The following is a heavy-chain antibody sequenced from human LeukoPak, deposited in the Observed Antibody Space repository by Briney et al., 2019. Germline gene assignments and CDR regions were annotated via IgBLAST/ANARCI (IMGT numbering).Heavy chain of an antibody. CDR3: AKAPRGDPPDYYFDY. J-gene: IGHJ4*02. Sequence: GGSLRLSCAASGFTFSSFAMSWVRQASGKGLEWVSAISPDGDYIYYADSVKGRFTISRDNSKNTLYLQMNSLRAEDTAVYYCAKAPRGDPPDYYFDYWGQGTLVTVSS. V-gene: IGHV3-23*01. CDR1: GFTFSSFA. D-gene: IGHD4-17*01. CDR2: ISPDGDYI.